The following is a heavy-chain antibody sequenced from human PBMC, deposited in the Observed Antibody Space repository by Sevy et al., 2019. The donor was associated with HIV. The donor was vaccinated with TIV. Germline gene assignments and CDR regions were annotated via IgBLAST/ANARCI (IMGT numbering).Heavy chain of an antibody. CDR1: GFTFSSYA. D-gene: IGHD5-18*01. Sequence: GGSVRLSCAASGFTFSSYAMSWVRQAPGKGLEWVSAISGSGGSTYYADSVKGRFTISRDNSKNTLYLQMNSLRAEDTAVYYCAKDEVDTAMVNSDYFDYWGQGTLVTVSS. J-gene: IGHJ4*02. V-gene: IGHV3-23*01. CDR2: ISGSGGST. CDR3: AKDEVDTAMVNSDYFDY.